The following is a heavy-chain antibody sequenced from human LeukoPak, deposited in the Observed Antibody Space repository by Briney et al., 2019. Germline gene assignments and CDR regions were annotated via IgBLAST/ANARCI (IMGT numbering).Heavy chain of an antibody. J-gene: IGHJ4*02. CDR2: VHTSGST. D-gene: IGHD2-15*01. CDR1: GGSSSSFY. Sequence: SETLSLTCTVSGGSSSSFYWTWIRQPPGKGLEWIGCVHTSGSTDYNPSLKSRVTMSVDTSKNQFSLRLSSVTAADTAVYYCARPGQSSWWVYFSFWGQGTLVTVSS. CDR3: ARPGQSSWWVYFSF. V-gene: IGHV4-4*09.